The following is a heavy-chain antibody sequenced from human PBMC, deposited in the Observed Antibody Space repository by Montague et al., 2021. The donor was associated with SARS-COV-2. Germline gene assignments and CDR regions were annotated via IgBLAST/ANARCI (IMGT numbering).Heavy chain of an antibody. CDR3: ARQMTSWWELLYYFDY. CDR2: IYYSGGT. CDR1: GGSISSSSYY. D-gene: IGHD1-26*01. V-gene: IGHV4-39*01. Sequence: SETLSLTCTVSGGSISSSSYYWGWIRQPPGKGLEWIGRIYYSGGTYYNPSLKSRVTISVDTSKNQFSLKLSSVTAADTAVYYCARQMTSWWELLYYFDYWGQGTLVTVSS. J-gene: IGHJ4*02.